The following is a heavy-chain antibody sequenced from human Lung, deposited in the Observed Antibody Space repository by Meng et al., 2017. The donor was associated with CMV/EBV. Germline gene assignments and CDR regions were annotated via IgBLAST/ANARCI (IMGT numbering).Heavy chain of an antibody. J-gene: IGHJ4*02. Sequence: GESXKISCAASGFRFDDCGMHWVRQTPGKGLEWVAFVRHDGTNKFYAASVKGRFTISRDNSKSTVYLQMNSLRPEDSALYYCAKDLLLFGGPNAYFDQCGQGTXVHGAS. D-gene: IGHD3-16*01. CDR2: VRHDGTNK. CDR3: AKDLLLFGGPNAYFDQ. V-gene: IGHV3-30*02. CDR1: GFRFDDCG.